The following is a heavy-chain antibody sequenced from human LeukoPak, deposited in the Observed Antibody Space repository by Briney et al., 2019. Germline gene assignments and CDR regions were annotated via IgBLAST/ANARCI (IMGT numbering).Heavy chain of an antibody. D-gene: IGHD1-26*01. CDR2: IYPGDSDT. CDR1: GYIFTSCS. Sequence: GESLKISCKGSGYIFTSCSIGWVRQMPGKGLEWMGIIYPGDSDTRYSPSFQGQVTISADKSISTAYLQWSSLKASDTAMYYCARHPSLRGSYYFGYFDYWGQGTLVTVSS. V-gene: IGHV5-51*01. CDR3: ARHPSLRGSYYFGYFDY. J-gene: IGHJ4*02.